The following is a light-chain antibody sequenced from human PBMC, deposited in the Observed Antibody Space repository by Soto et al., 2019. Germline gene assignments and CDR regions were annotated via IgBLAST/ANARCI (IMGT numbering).Light chain of an antibody. Sequence: DIVMTQSPDSLAVSLGERATINCKSSQSVLYSSNNKNYLAWYQQKPGQPPKLLIYWASTRESGVPDRFSGRGSGKDFTPTISSLQAEDGAVYYCQKYYSTPTFGQGTKGKIK. V-gene: IGKV4-1*01. CDR3: QKYYSTPT. J-gene: IGKJ1*01. CDR1: QSVLYSSNNKNY. CDR2: WAS.